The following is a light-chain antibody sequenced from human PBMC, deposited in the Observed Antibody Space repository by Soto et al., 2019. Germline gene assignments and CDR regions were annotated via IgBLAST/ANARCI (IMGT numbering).Light chain of an antibody. CDR1: QSVSIT. CDR3: QQYNAWPRT. V-gene: IGKV3-15*01. CDR2: GAS. Sequence: EIVMTQSPATLSVSPGERATLSCRASQSVSITLAWYQQKPGQAPRLLIYGASTRATGIPVRFSGSGSGTEFTLTISSLQSEDFAVYYCQQYNAWPRTFGGGTKVEIK. J-gene: IGKJ4*01.